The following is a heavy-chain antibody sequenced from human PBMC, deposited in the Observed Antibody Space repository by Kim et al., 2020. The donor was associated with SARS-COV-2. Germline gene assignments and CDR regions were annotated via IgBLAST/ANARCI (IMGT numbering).Heavy chain of an antibody. V-gene: IGHV3-9*01. J-gene: IGHJ6*02. CDR1: GFTFGDYA. CDR3: AKEKYGSGSYDYGMDV. CDR2: ISWNSGSI. D-gene: IGHD3-10*01. Sequence: GGSLRLSCAASGFTFGDYAMHWVRQAPGKGLEWVSGISWNSGSIGYADSVKGRFTISRDNAKNSLYLQMNSLRAEDTALYYCAKEKYGSGSYDYGMDVWGQGTTVTVSS.